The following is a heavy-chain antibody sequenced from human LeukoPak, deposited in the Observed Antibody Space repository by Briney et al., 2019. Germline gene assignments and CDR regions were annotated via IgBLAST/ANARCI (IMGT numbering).Heavy chain of an antibody. CDR1: GFTFRSYW. D-gene: IGHD6-13*01. J-gene: IGHJ4*02. V-gene: IGHV3-7*02. CDR3: ASFIRQQLVHTDFDY. CDR2: IKQDGSEK. Sequence: GGSLRLSCAASGFTFRSYWMSWVRQAPGKGLEWVANIKQDGSEKYYVDSVKGRFTISRDNAKNSLYLQMNGLRAEDTAVYYCASFIRQQLVHTDFDYWGQGTLVTVSS.